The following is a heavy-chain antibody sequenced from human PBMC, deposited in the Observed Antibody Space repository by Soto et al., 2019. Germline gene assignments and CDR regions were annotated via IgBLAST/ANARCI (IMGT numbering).Heavy chain of an antibody. CDR1: GGSISSYY. CDR3: VKGEYYYDSSGYHPFDY. CDR2: IYYSGST. D-gene: IGHD3-22*01. J-gene: IGHJ4*02. V-gene: IGHV4-59*01. Sequence: LSLTCTVSGGSISSYYGSWIWQPPGKGLEWIGYIYYSGSTNYNPSLKSRVTISRDNSKNTQYLQMSSLRADDTAVYYCVKGEYYYDSSGYHPFDYSGQGTLVTVSS.